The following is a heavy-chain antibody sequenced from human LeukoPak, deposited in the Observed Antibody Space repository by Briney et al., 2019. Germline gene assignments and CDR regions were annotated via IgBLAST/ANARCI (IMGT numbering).Heavy chain of an antibody. CDR3: ARGGQYGSGSYPYYYYYYMDV. CDR2: IIPIFGTA. V-gene: IGHV1-69*13. CDR1: GGTFSSYA. J-gene: IGHJ6*03. D-gene: IGHD3-10*01. Sequence: ASVKVSCKASGGTFSSYAISWVRQAPGQGLEWMGGIIPIFGTANYAQKFQGRVTITADESTSTAYMELSSLRSEDTAVYYCARGGQYGSGSYPYYYYYYMDVWGKGTTVTISS.